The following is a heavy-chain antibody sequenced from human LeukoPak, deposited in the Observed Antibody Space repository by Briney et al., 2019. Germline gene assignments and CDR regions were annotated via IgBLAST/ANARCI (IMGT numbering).Heavy chain of an antibody. V-gene: IGHV1-18*01. CDR2: ISDYNGNT. D-gene: IGHD2-2*01. CDR1: GYTFTSYG. J-gene: IGHJ5*02. Sequence: ASVKVSCKASGYTFTSYGISWVRPAPGQGLEWMGWISDYNGNTNYAQKLHRRVNMPTETSTRSAYMELRRLQSDHTVVYYGAIAEDIVVVTAAIVPIDPWSQGTLVTVSS. CDR3: AIAEDIVVVTAAIVPIDP.